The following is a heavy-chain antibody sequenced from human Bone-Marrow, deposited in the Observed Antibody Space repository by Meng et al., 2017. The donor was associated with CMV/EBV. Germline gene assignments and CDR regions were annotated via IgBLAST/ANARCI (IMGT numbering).Heavy chain of an antibody. Sequence: GESLKISCAASGFTFSNYALHWVRQAPGKGLEWVAVISYAGSNQYYADSVKGRFTISRDNSKNTLFLQMNSLRPDDTAVYYCARSIVVVPTAEPFDYWGQGTLVTVSS. V-gene: IGHV3-30-3*01. CDR3: ARSIVVVPTAEPFDY. D-gene: IGHD2-2*01. J-gene: IGHJ4*02. CDR1: GFTFSNYA. CDR2: ISYAGSNQ.